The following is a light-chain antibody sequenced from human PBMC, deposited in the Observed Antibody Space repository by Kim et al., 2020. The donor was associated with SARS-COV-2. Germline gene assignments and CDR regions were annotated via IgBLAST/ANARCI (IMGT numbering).Light chain of an antibody. Sequence: SPVERATLFCRPSQSVAGNLAWFQQRSRQPPWLVLYGASTRATGIPARFSSSGSVTDYTLTISSLQSEDFAVYYCQQYNDCPPITFGQGTKVDIK. V-gene: IGKV3-15*01. CDR1: QSVAGN. CDR3: QQYNDCPPIT. J-gene: IGKJ1*01. CDR2: GAS.